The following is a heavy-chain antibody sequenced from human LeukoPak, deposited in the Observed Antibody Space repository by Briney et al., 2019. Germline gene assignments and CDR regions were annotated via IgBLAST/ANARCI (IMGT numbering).Heavy chain of an antibody. CDR3: ARDTRIAVAGRVDY. J-gene: IGHJ4*02. V-gene: IGHV6-1*01. CDR2: TYYRSKWYN. CDR1: GDSFSSNSAA. D-gene: IGHD6-19*01. Sequence: SQTLSLTCAISGDSFSSNSAAWNWIRQSPSRGLEWLGRTYYRSKWYNDYAVSVKSRITINPDTSKNQFSLQLNSVTPEDTAVYYCARDTRIAVAGRVDYWGQGTLVTVSS.